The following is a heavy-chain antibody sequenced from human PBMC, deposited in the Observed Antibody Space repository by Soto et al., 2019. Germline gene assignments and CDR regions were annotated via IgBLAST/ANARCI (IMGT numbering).Heavy chain of an antibody. CDR3: AKDRKKHKWAPAYYFDY. CDR1: GFTFSSYG. D-gene: IGHD1-26*01. Sequence: QVQLVESGGGVVQPGRSLRLSCAASGFTFSSYGMHWVRQAPGKGLEWVAVISYDGSNKYYADSVKGRFTISRDNSKNTLYLQMNSLRAEDTAVYYCAKDRKKHKWAPAYYFDYWGQGTLVTVSS. CDR2: ISYDGSNK. V-gene: IGHV3-30*18. J-gene: IGHJ4*02.